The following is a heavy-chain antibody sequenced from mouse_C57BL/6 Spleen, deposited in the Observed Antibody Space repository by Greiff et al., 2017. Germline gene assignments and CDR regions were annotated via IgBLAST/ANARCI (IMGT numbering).Heavy chain of an antibody. CDR2: ISSGSSTN. Sequence: EVMLVESGGGLVKPGGSLKLSCAASGFTFSDYGMHWVRQAPEKGLEWVAYISSGSSTNYYADTVKGRFTISRDNAKNTLFLQMTSLRAEDTAMYYCASYYYGSRDDWGQGTTLTVSS. CDR1: GFTFSDYG. J-gene: IGHJ2*01. CDR3: ASYYYGSRDD. V-gene: IGHV5-17*01. D-gene: IGHD1-1*01.